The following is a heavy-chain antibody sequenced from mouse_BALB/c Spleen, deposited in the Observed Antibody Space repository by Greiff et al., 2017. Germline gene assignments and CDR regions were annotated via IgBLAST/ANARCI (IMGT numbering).Heavy chain of an antibody. D-gene: IGHD1-1*01. CDR2: ISYDGSN. CDR1: GYSITSGYY. CDR3: AARSYDCDY. Sequence: EVQLQESGPGLVKPSQSLSLTCSVTGYSITSGYYWNWIRQFPGNKLEWMGYISYDGSNNYNPSLKNRISITRDTSKNQFFLKLNSVTTEDTATYYCAARSYDCDYWGQGTTLTVSS. V-gene: IGHV3-6*02. J-gene: IGHJ2*01.